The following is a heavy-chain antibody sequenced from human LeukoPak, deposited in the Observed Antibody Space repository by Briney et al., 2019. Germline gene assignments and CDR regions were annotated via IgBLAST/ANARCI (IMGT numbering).Heavy chain of an antibody. CDR2: IYYSGST. J-gene: IGHJ4*02. Sequence: PSETLSLTCTVSGGSISSSSYYWGWIRQPPGKGLEWIGSIYYSGSTYYNPSLKSRVTISVDMSKNQFSLKLSSVTAADTAVYYCARHRYYDILTGYWPYYFDYWGQGALVTVSS. D-gene: IGHD3-9*01. V-gene: IGHV4-39*01. CDR3: ARHRYYDILTGYWPYYFDY. CDR1: GGSISSSSYY.